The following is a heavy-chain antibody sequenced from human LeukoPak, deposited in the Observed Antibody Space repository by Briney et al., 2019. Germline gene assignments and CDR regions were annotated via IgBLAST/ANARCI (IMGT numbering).Heavy chain of an antibody. CDR2: ISAYNGNT. D-gene: IGHD4-23*01. CDR1: GYTFTSYG. Sequence: ASVKVSCKASGYTFTSYGISWVRQAPGQGLEWMGWISAYNGNTNYAQKLQGRVTMTTDTSTSTAYMELRSLRSDDTAVYYCAAEIYGYNSECCTFDFWGPGTPVTVSS. V-gene: IGHV1-18*01. J-gene: IGHJ3*01. CDR3: AAEIYGYNSECCTFDF.